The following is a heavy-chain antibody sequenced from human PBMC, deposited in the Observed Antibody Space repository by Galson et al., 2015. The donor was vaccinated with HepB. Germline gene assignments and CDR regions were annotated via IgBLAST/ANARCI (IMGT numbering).Heavy chain of an antibody. CDR1: GYTFTSYD. CDR2: MNPNSGNT. V-gene: IGHV1-8*01. D-gene: IGHD6-19*01. J-gene: IGHJ3*02. CDR3: ARVMSSGWYGGVIAFDI. Sequence: SVKVSCKASGYTFTSYDINWVRQATGQGLEWMGWMNPNSGNTGYAQKFQGRVTMTRNTSISTAYMELSSLRSEDTAVYYCARVMSSGWYGGVIAFDIWGQGTMVTVSS.